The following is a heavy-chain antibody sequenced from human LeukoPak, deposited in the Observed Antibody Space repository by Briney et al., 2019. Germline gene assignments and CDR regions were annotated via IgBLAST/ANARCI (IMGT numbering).Heavy chain of an antibody. CDR2: ISAYNGNT. CDR1: GYTFTSYG. J-gene: IGHJ5*02. V-gene: IGHV1-18*01. Sequence: ASVKVSCKASGYTFTSYGISWVRQAPGQGLEWMGWISAYNGNTNYAQKLQGRVTMTTDTSTSTAYMELRSLRSDDTAVYYCARARPRGYYYDSSSHMENWFDPWGQGTLVTVSS. D-gene: IGHD3-22*01. CDR3: ARARPRGYYYDSSSHMENWFDP.